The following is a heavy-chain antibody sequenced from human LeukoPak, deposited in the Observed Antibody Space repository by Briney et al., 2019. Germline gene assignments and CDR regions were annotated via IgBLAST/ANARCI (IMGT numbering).Heavy chain of an antibody. CDR2: INSDGSSS. CDR3: ARGPSYSSSWFGLDY. CDR1: RFTFSSFW. V-gene: IGHV3-74*01. D-gene: IGHD6-13*01. Sequence: GGSLRLSCAASRFTFSSFWMLWVRQAPGKGLVWVSRINSDGSSSVYADSVEGRFTISRDNAKNTLYLQINSLRAEDTAVYYCARGPSYSSSWFGLDYWGQGTRVTVSS. J-gene: IGHJ4*02.